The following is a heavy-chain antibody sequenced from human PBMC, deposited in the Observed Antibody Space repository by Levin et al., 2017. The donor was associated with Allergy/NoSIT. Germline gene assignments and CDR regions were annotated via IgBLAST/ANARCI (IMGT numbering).Heavy chain of an antibody. D-gene: IGHD6-13*01. CDR1: GYTFTSYY. CDR3: ARSHTHAAGYLYYFDY. Sequence: ASVKVSCKASGYTFTSYYMHWVRQAPGQGLEWMGIINPSGGSTSYAQKFQGRVTMTRDTSTSTVYMELSSLRSEDTAVYYCARSHTHAAGYLYYFDYWGQGTLVTVSS. CDR2: INPSGGST. J-gene: IGHJ4*02. V-gene: IGHV1-46*01.